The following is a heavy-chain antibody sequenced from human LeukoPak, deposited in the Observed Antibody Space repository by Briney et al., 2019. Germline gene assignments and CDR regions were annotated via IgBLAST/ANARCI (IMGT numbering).Heavy chain of an antibody. CDR3: ARGYSSDY. D-gene: IGHD5-18*01. CDR1: GLTFRSYW. J-gene: IGHJ4*02. V-gene: IGHV3-7*01. CDR2: IKQDGSEK. Sequence: PGGSLRLSCAASGLTFRSYWMSWVRQARGKGLEWVANIKQDGSEKYYVDSVKGRFTISRDNAKSSLYLQMDSLRVEDTAVYYCARGYSSDYWGQGTLVTVSS.